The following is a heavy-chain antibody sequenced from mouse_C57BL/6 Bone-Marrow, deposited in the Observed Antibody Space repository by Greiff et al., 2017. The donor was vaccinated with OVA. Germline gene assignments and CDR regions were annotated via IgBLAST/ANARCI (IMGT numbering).Heavy chain of an antibody. Sequence: VQLQQPGPELVKPGASVKISCKASGYAFSSSWMNWVKQRPGKGLEWIGRIYPGDGDTNYNGKFKGKATLTADKSSSTAYMQFSSLTSEDSAIYYCARRGNYEFAYWGQGTLVTVSA. CDR3: ARRGNYEFAY. D-gene: IGHD2-1*01. V-gene: IGHV1-82*01. CDR1: GYAFSSSW. J-gene: IGHJ3*01. CDR2: IYPGDGDT.